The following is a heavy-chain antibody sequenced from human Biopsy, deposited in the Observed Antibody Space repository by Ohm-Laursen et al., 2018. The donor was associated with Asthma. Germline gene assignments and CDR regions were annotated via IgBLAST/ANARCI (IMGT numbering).Heavy chain of an antibody. CDR3: ARASVAASSNWFDP. D-gene: IGHD6-19*01. CDR1: GASIKTDDHY. V-gene: IGHV4-30-4*01. CDR2: IHYSGST. J-gene: IGHJ5*02. Sequence: TLSLTCTVSGASIKTDDHYWSWLRQPPGKGLEWFGFIHYSGSTSCNPSLKGGVTISVDTSKNQFSRRLSSVTAADTAVYYCARASVAASSNWFDPWGQGTLVTVSS.